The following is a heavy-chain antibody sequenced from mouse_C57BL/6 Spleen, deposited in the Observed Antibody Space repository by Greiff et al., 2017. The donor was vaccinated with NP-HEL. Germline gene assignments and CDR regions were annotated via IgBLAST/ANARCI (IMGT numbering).Heavy chain of an antibody. D-gene: IGHD1-1*01. V-gene: IGHV1-82*01. Sequence: VQLQQSGPELVKPGASVKISCKASGYAFSSSWMNWVKQRPGKGLEWIGRIYPGDGDTNYNGKFKGKATLTADKSSSTAYMQLSSLTSEDSAVYFCAREHYGSSYGYFDVWGTGTTVTVSS. J-gene: IGHJ1*03. CDR2: IYPGDGDT. CDR1: GYAFSSSW. CDR3: AREHYGSSYGYFDV.